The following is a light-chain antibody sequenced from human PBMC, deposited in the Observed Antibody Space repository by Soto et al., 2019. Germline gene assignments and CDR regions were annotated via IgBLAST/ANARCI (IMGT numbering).Light chain of an antibody. CDR2: EVN. Sequence: QSALTQTASLSGSPGQSITLSCTGTISDMGAYDYVSSFQQHPGKAPKLMISEVNNRPSGVSNRFSGSKSGNTAYLTISGLQVEDEAEYFCLSFTTTSTHVFGTGTKVTVL. CDR1: ISDMGAYDY. CDR3: LSFTTTSTHV. V-gene: IGLV2-14*01. J-gene: IGLJ1*01.